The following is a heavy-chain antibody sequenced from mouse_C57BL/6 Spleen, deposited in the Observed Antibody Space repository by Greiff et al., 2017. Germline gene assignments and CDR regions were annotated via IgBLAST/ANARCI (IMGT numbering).Heavy chain of an antibody. CDR1: GYAFTNYL. V-gene: IGHV1-54*01. Sequence: QVQLQQSGAELVRPGTSVKVSCKASGYAFTNYLIEWVKQRPGQGLEWIGVINPGSGGTNYNEKFKGKATLTADKSSSTAYMQLSSLTSEDSAVYFCARRGGPGRDAMDYWGQGTSVTVSS. D-gene: IGHD3-3*01. J-gene: IGHJ4*01. CDR2: INPGSGGT. CDR3: ARRGGPGRDAMDY.